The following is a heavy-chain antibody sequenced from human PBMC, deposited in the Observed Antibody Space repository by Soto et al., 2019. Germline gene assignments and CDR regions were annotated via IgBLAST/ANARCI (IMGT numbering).Heavy chain of an antibody. V-gene: IGHV3-66*01. CDR2: LYAGTST. D-gene: IGHD6-6*01. CDR3: ARGVAGRPVVLDS. Sequence: EVQLVESGGGLVQPGGSLRLSCAVSGFTVSSIYMSWVRQAPGKALEWVSVLYAGTSTYYADSVKGRFSISRDNSKNTLYLQMNSLRAEDTAVYYCARGVAGRPVVLDSWGQGTLVTVSS. CDR1: GFTVSSIY. J-gene: IGHJ4*02.